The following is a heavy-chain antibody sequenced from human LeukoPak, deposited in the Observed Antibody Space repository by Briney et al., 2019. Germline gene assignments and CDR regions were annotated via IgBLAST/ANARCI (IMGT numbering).Heavy chain of an antibody. CDR1: GFTLSTYS. Sequence: GGSLRLSCAASGFTLSTYSMNWVRQAPGKGLEWVSSISSSGSYMYYVDSVKGRFTISRDNAKNSLYLQMNSLRAEDTAVYYCARGGVGLIIIPGWEYDYYGMDVWGQGTTVTVSS. V-gene: IGHV3-21*01. CDR3: ARGGVGLIIIPGWEYDYYGMDV. CDR2: ISSSGSYM. J-gene: IGHJ6*02. D-gene: IGHD3/OR15-3a*01.